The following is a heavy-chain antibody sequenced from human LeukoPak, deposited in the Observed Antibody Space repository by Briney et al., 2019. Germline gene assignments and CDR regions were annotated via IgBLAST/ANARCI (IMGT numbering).Heavy chain of an antibody. J-gene: IGHJ4*02. V-gene: IGHV2-5*01. CDR1: GFSLTTNGVG. CDR2: IHWNDDK. CDR3: AHTIRLSISGVAMYYFEY. D-gene: IGHD3-3*01. Sequence: SGPTLVKPTETLTLTCTFSGFSLTTNGVGVGWIRQPPGKALEWLGLIHWNDDKRYSPALKSRFTITKDTSKNQVVLTMTNMDPVDTGTYYCAHTIRLSISGVAMYYFEYWGQGNLVTVSS.